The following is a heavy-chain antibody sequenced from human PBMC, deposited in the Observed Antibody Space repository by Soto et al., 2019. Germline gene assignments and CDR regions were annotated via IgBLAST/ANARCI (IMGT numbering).Heavy chain of an antibody. Sequence: GESLKISCKGSGYSFTSYWIGWVRQMPGKGLEWMGIIYPGDADTRYSPSFQGQVTTAADKSISTAYLQWSSLKASDTAMYYRARHGVGSSPPQTYYDYSGMDGWGQGTTVTVSS. J-gene: IGHJ6*02. CDR2: IYPGDADT. D-gene: IGHD1-26*01. CDR1: GYSFTSYW. V-gene: IGHV5-51*01. CDR3: ARHGVGSSPPQTYYDYSGMDG.